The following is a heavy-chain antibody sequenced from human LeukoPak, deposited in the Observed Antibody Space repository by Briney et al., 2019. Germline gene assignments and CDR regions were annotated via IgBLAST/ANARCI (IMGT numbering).Heavy chain of an antibody. CDR1: GFTFSSYA. CDR2: ISGSGGST. D-gene: IGHD3-22*01. V-gene: IGHV3-23*01. J-gene: IGHJ4*02. Sequence: AGGSLRLSCAASGFTFSSYAMSWVRQAPGKGLEWVSAISGSGGSTYYADSVKGRFTISRHNSKNTLYLQMNSLRAEDTAVYYCARALSSGYPLYFDYWGQGTLVTVSS. CDR3: ARALSSGYPLYFDY.